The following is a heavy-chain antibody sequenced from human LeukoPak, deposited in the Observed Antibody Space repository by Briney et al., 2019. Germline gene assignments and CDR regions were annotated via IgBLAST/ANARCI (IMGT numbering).Heavy chain of an antibody. CDR1: GFTFSSYA. Sequence: GGSLRLSCAASGFTFSSYAMSWFRQAPGKGLEWVGFIRSKAYGGTTEYAASVKGRFTISRDDSKSIAYLQMNSLKTEDTAVYYCTRGIAAAGTSVDFDYWGQGTLVTVSS. D-gene: IGHD6-13*01. J-gene: IGHJ4*02. CDR3: TRGIAAAGTSVDFDY. V-gene: IGHV3-49*03. CDR2: IRSKAYGGTT.